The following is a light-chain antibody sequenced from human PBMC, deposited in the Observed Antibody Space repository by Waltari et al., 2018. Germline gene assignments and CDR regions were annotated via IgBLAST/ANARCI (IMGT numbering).Light chain of an antibody. CDR2: QDS. J-gene: IGLJ2*01. CDR3: QAWDSSTVV. CDR1: KLGNRY. Sequence: SYEVTQPPSVSVSPGETASITCSGDKLGNRYTCWYQQKPGQSPVLVIYQDSKRHSGIPGRFSGYKSGNTATLTISGTQAMDEADYFCQAWDSSTVVFGGGTRLTVL. V-gene: IGLV3-1*01.